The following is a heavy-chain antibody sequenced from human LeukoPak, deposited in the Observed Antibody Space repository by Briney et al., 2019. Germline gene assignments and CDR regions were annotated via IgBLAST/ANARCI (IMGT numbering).Heavy chain of an antibody. J-gene: IGHJ5*02. CDR3: AHPTEYSSSWYGNWFDP. D-gene: IGHD6-13*01. Sequence: GGSLRLSCAASGFTVSSNYMTWVRQAPGKGLEWVSVTYSGGRTYYADSVKGRFTISRDNSKNTLYLQMNSLRAEDTAVYYCAHPTEYSSSWYGNWFDPWGQGTLVTVSS. CDR2: TYSGGRT. V-gene: IGHV3-53*01. CDR1: GFTVSSNY.